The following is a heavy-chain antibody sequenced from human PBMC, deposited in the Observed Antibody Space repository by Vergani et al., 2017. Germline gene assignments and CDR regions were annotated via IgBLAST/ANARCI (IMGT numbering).Heavy chain of an antibody. CDR1: GFTFSSYA. D-gene: IGHD2-15*01. CDR3: AKDRPGPLLGYCSGGSCSPDAFDI. V-gene: IGHV3-30*07. J-gene: IGHJ3*02. Sequence: QVQLVESGGGVVQPGRSLRLSCAASGFTFSSYAMHWVRQAPGKGLEWVAVISYDGSNKYYADSVKGRFTISRDNSKNTLYLQMNSLRAEDTAVYYCAKDRPGPLLGYCSGGSCSPDAFDIWGQGTMVTVSS. CDR2: ISYDGSNK.